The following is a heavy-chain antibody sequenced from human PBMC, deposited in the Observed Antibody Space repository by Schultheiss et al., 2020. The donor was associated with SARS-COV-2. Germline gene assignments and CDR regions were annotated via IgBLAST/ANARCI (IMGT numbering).Heavy chain of an antibody. V-gene: IGHV3-23*01. J-gene: IGHJ4*02. Sequence: GESLKISCAASGFTFSSYAMSWVRQAPGKGLEWVSAISGSGGSTYYADSVKGRFTISRDNSKNTLYLQMNSLRAEDTAVYYCAKAAFTYSSSWFDYWGQGTLVTVSS. CDR3: AKAAFTYSSSWFDY. D-gene: IGHD6-13*01. CDR2: ISGSGGST. CDR1: GFTFSSYA.